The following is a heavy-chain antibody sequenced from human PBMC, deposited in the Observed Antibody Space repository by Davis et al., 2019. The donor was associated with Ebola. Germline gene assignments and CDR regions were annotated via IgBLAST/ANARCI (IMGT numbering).Heavy chain of an antibody. Sequence: GESLKISCAASGFTFSSYAMHWVRQAPGKGLEGVAVISYDGSNKYYADSVKGRFTISRDNSKNTLYLQMNSLGAEDTAVYYCAREEYCSSTSCFIYYYYGMDVWGKGTTVTVSS. CDR1: GFTFSSYA. J-gene: IGHJ6*04. CDR2: ISYDGSNK. V-gene: IGHV3-30-3*01. D-gene: IGHD2-2*01. CDR3: AREEYCSSTSCFIYYYYGMDV.